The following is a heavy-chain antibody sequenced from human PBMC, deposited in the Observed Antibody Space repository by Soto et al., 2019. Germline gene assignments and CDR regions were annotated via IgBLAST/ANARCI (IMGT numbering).Heavy chain of an antibody. J-gene: IGHJ5*02. D-gene: IGHD3-10*01. CDR3: AKDPWLRGVIYWVSWFDP. Sequence: PGGSLRLSCAASGFTFSSYAMSWVRQAPGKGLEWVSAISGSGGSTYYADSVKGRFTISRDNSKNTLYLQMNSLRAEDTAVYYCAKDPWLRGVIYWVSWFDPWGQGTLVTVSS. CDR1: GFTFSSYA. CDR2: ISGSGGST. V-gene: IGHV3-23*01.